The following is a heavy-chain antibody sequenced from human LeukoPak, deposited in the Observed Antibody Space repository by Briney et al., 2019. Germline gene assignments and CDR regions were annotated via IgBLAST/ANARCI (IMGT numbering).Heavy chain of an antibody. CDR2: ISGSGGGT. CDR1: GFTFSSYA. Sequence: GGSLRLSCAASGFTFSSYAMSWVRQAPGKGLEWVSGISGSGGGTYHADSVKGRFTISRDNSKNTLYLQMNSLRAEDTAVYYCAKVPAIAAAGSDWYFDLWGRGTLVTVSS. D-gene: IGHD6-13*01. J-gene: IGHJ2*01. CDR3: AKVPAIAAAGSDWYFDL. V-gene: IGHV3-23*01.